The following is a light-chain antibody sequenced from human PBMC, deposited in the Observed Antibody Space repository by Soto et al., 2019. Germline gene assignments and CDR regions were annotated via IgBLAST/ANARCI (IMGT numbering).Light chain of an antibody. Sequence: QSALTQPASLSVAPGQSIAISCTGTSSDVGGYNSVSWYQQHPGKAPKLMIYNVSNRPSGVSDRFSGSKSGNTASLTISGLQAEDEADYYCSSYTSSNTYVFGTGTKVTVL. CDR3: SSYTSSNTYV. CDR2: NVS. V-gene: IGLV2-14*03. CDR1: SSDVGGYNS. J-gene: IGLJ1*01.